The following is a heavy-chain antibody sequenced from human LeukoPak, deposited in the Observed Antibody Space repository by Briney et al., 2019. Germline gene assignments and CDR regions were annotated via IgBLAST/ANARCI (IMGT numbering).Heavy chain of an antibody. D-gene: IGHD6-19*01. Sequence: GSVKVSCKASGYIFTSYYMHWVRQAPGQGLAWMGIINPSGGSTSYAQKFQDRVTMTRDMSTSTVYIELSSLRSEDTAVYYCARVYSSGWYYGDYWGQGTLVTVSS. CDR1: GYIFTSYY. V-gene: IGHV1-46*01. CDR3: ARVYSSGWYYGDY. J-gene: IGHJ4*02. CDR2: INPSGGST.